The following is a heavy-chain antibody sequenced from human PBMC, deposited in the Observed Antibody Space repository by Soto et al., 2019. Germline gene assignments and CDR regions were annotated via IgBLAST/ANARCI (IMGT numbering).Heavy chain of an antibody. CDR3: ARIAAAGTWFDP. Sequence: QVTLKESGPVLVKPTETLTLICTVSGFSLSNARMGVSWIRQPPGKALEWLAHIFSNDEKSYSTSLKSRLTISKDTSKSQVVLTMTNMDPVDTATYYCARIAAAGTWFDPWGQGTLVTVSS. J-gene: IGHJ5*02. CDR2: IFSNDEK. D-gene: IGHD6-13*01. V-gene: IGHV2-26*01. CDR1: GFSLSNARMG.